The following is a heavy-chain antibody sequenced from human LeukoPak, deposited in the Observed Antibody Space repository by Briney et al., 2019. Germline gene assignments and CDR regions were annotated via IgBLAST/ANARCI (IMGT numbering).Heavy chain of an antibody. D-gene: IGHD3-9*01. CDR1: GYTFTTYA. CDR3: ARVHDTLSAFAFDS. Sequence: ASVKVSCKASGYTFTTYAIQWVRQAPGQRLEWMGWINAGNGNTKCSQKFQGRVTITRDTSARIAYMELSSLKYEDTAIYYCARVHDTLSAFAFDSWGQGTLVTVSS. V-gene: IGHV1-3*01. CDR2: INAGNGNT. J-gene: IGHJ5*01.